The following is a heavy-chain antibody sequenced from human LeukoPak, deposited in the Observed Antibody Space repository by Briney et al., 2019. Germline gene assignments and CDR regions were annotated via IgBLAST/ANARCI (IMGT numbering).Heavy chain of an antibody. CDR3: ARDALIGGYSYGEDYYYYYMDV. CDR1: GYTFTGYY. V-gene: IGHV1-2*02. CDR2: INPNSGGT. Sequence: ASVKVSCKASGYTFTGYYMHWVRQAPGQGLEWMGWINPNSGGTNYAQKFQGRVTMTRDTSISTAYMELSRLRSDDTAVYYCARDALIGGYSYGEDYYYYYMDVWGKGTTVTVSS. J-gene: IGHJ6*03. D-gene: IGHD5-18*01.